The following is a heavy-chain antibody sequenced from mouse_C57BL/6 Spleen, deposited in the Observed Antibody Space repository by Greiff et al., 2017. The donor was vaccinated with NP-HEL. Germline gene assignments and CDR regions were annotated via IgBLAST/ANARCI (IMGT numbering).Heavy chain of an antibody. CDR2: ISSGGSYT. J-gene: IGHJ3*01. D-gene: IGHD2-3*01. V-gene: IGHV5-6*01. Sequence: EVMLMESGGDLVKPGGSLKLSCAASGFTFSSYGMSWVRQTPDKRLEWVATISSGGSYTYYPDSVKGRFTISRDNAKNTLYLQMSSLKSEDTAMYYCARDDGYFDYWGQGTLVTVSA. CDR1: GFTFSSYG. CDR3: ARDDGYFDY.